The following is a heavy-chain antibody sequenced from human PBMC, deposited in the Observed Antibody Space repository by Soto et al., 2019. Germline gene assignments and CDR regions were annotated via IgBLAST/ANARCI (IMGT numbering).Heavy chain of an antibody. CDR1: GFTFSSYA. CDR2: ISGSGGST. J-gene: IGHJ4*02. Sequence: EVQLLESGGGLVQPGGSLRLSCAASGFTFSSYAMSWVRQAPGKGLEWVSAISGSGGSTYYADSVKGRFTISRDNSKNTLYLQMNSLRAEDTAVYYCARLTVGTTNETLDCWGQGTLVTVSS. V-gene: IGHV3-23*01. D-gene: IGHD3-22*01. CDR3: ARLTVGTTNETLDC.